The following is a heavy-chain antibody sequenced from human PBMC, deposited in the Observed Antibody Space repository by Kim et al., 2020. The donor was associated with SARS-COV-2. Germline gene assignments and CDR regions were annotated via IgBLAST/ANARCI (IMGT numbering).Heavy chain of an antibody. J-gene: IGHJ4*02. D-gene: IGHD4-17*01. CDR3: ARRLPYGDYDY. V-gene: IGHV4-61*07. Sequence: NHHPTLKSRVTISVDTYKSQFSLKLSSVHAADTAVYYCARRLPYGDYDYWGQGTLVTVSS.